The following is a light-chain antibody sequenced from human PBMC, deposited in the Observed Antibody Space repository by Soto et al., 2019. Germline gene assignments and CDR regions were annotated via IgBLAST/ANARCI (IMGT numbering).Light chain of an antibody. CDR3: QQYNNWPLT. CDR2: GAS. Sequence: EIVMTQSPATLSVSPGERVTLSCRARQSVSSNLAWYQQKPGQAPRLLIYGASTRATGIPARFRGSGSGTEFTRTISSLQSEDFAVYYCQQYNNWPLTFGGGTKVEIK. J-gene: IGKJ4*01. V-gene: IGKV3-15*01. CDR1: QSVSSN.